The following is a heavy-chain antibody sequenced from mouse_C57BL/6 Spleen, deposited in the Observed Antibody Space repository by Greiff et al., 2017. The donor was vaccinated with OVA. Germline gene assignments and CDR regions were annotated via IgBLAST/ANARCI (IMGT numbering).Heavy chain of an antibody. Sequence: VMLVESGPGLVQPSQSLSITCTVSGFSLTSYGVHWVRQSPGKGLEWLGVIWSGGSTDYNAAFISRLSISKDNSKSQVFFKMNSLQADDTAIYYCASPKDYDYDVAYWGQGTLVTVSA. V-gene: IGHV2-2*01. J-gene: IGHJ3*01. CDR2: IWSGGST. CDR3: ASPKDYDYDVAY. CDR1: GFSLTSYG. D-gene: IGHD2-4*01.